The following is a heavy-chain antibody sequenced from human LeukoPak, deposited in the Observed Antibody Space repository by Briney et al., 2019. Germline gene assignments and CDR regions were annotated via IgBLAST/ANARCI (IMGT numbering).Heavy chain of an antibody. CDR3: AIDVGSGSYHYFDY. Sequence: SVKVSCKASEGTFSSYAISWVRHAPGQGLEWMGGIIPIFGTAYYAQTFQGRVSITADESTSTAYMGLSSLRSEDMAVYYCAIDVGSGSYHYFDYWGQGTLVTVSS. CDR1: EGTFSSYA. J-gene: IGHJ4*02. V-gene: IGHV1-69*13. CDR2: IIPIFGTA. D-gene: IGHD3-10*01.